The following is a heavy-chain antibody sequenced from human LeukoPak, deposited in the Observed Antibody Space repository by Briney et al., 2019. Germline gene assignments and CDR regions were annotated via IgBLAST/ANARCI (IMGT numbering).Heavy chain of an antibody. Sequence: SETLSLTCTVSGGSISSSSYYWGWIRQPPGKGLEWIGTIYYSGSTYYNPSLKSRVTISVDTSKNQFSLKLNSVTAADTAVYYCASLPGYSSGWYFDYWGQGTLVTASS. CDR2: IYYSGST. D-gene: IGHD6-19*01. CDR1: GGSISSSSYY. V-gene: IGHV4-39*01. J-gene: IGHJ4*02. CDR3: ASLPGYSSGWYFDY.